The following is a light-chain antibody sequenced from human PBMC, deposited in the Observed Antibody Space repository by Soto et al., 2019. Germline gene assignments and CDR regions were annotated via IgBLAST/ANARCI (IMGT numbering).Light chain of an antibody. Sequence: EIVLTQSPGTLSLSPGERATLSCRASQSVSSSYLAWYQQKPGQAPRLLIYGASSRATGIPDRFSGSGSGTDFTLTISRLEPEDFAVYYGQQYGSSPSFGQGTKRDIK. J-gene: IGKJ2*01. CDR1: QSVSSSY. CDR3: QQYGSSPS. V-gene: IGKV3-20*01. CDR2: GAS.